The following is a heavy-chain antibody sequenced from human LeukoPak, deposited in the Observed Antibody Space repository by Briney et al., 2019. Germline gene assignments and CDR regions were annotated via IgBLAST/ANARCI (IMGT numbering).Heavy chain of an antibody. CDR1: GYSFTSYW. D-gene: IGHD2-2*01. CDR3: ARRAACRSTSCSYYYYMDV. V-gene: IGHV5-51*01. Sequence: RGESLKISCKGSGYSFTSYWIGWVRQMPGKGLEWIGIIYPGDSDTRYSPSFQGQVTISADKSISTAYLQWSSLKASDTAMYYCARRAACRSTSCSYYYYMDVWGKGTTVTVSS. J-gene: IGHJ6*03. CDR2: IYPGDSDT.